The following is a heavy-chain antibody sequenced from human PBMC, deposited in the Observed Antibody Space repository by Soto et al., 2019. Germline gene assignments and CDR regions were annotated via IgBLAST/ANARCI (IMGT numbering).Heavy chain of an antibody. CDR3: ARWGTTGGLDV. Sequence: ESGGGVVQPGTSLRLSCVGSGFTFRSYVIHWVRQAPGKSLEWVALTSYDGSGKYYGDSVRGRFTISRDNSRNTVDLQMDSLRLEDTALYYCARWGTTGGLDVWGQGTLVSVSS. V-gene: IGHV3-30*19. CDR2: TSYDGSGK. CDR1: GFTFRSYV. J-gene: IGHJ1*01. D-gene: IGHD3-16*01.